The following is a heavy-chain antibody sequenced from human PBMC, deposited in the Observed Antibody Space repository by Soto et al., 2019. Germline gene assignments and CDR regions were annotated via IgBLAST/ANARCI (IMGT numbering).Heavy chain of an antibody. V-gene: IGHV1-2*02. D-gene: IGHD2-15*01. Sequence: ASVKVSCKASGYTFTGYYMHWVRQAPGQGLEWMGWINPNSGGTNYAQKFQGRVTMTRDTSISTAYMELSRLRSDDTAVYYCERGMVAATLYNWLDPWGQGTLVTVSS. CDR2: INPNSGGT. CDR3: ERGMVAATLYNWLDP. CDR1: GYTFTGYY. J-gene: IGHJ5*02.